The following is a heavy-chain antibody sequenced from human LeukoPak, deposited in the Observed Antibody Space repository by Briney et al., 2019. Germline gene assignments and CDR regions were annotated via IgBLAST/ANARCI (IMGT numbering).Heavy chain of an antibody. D-gene: IGHD1-26*01. J-gene: IGHJ4*02. CDR3: AREVDSGSYYNY. Sequence: ASVKVSCKASGYTFTSYDINWVRQATGQGLEWMGWMNPNSGNTGYAQKFQGRVTITRNTSISTAYMELSSLRSEDTAVYYCAREVDSGSYYNYWGQGTLVTVSS. CDR1: GYTFTSYD. V-gene: IGHV1-8*03. CDR2: MNPNSGNT.